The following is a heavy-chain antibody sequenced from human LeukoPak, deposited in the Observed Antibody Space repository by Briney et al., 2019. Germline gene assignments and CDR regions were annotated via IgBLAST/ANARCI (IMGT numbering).Heavy chain of an antibody. Sequence: ASVKVSCKASGYTFTGYYMHWVRQAPGQGLEWMGWINPNSGGTNYAQKSQGRVTMTRDTSISTAYMELSRLRSDDTAVYYCARDQWKYQLLFHGDWFDPWGQGTLVTVSS. D-gene: IGHD2-2*01. J-gene: IGHJ5*02. V-gene: IGHV1-2*02. CDR1: GYTFTGYY. CDR2: INPNSGGT. CDR3: ARDQWKYQLLFHGDWFDP.